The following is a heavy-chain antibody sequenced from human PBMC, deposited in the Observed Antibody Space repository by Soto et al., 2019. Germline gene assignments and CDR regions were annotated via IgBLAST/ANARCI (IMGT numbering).Heavy chain of an antibody. V-gene: IGHV4-59*01. Sequence: QVQLQESGPGLVKPSETLSLTCTVSGGSIRSYYWGWIRQPPGKGLEWLGHVYVTGSTNYNPSLKSRVTISVDTSKNQFSLKLSSVTAADTAVYYCAGAYCSGGSCQFDNWGQGTLVTVSS. CDR2: VYVTGST. D-gene: IGHD2-15*01. CDR3: AGAYCSGGSCQFDN. CDR1: GGSIRSYY. J-gene: IGHJ4*02.